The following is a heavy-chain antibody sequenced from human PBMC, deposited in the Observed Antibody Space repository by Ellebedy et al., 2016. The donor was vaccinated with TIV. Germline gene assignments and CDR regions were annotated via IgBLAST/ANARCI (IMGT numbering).Heavy chain of an antibody. J-gene: IGHJ5*02. Sequence: SETLSLTCTVSGGSISSGDYYWSWIRQPPGKGLEWIGYIYYSGSTYYNPSLKSRVTISVDKSKNQFSLKLSSVTAADTAVYYCARVSAPAARPRKNNWFDPWGQGTLVTVSS. CDR1: GGSISSGDYY. CDR2: IYYSGST. V-gene: IGHV4-30-4*01. CDR3: ARVSAPAARPRKNNWFDP. D-gene: IGHD6-6*01.